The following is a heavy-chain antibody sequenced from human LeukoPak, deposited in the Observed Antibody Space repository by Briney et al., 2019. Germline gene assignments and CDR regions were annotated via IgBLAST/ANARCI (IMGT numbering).Heavy chain of an antibody. D-gene: IGHD5-12*01. V-gene: IGHV3-23*01. CDR1: GFAFSSFA. Sequence: GGSLRLSCAASGFAFSSFAMTWVRQAPGKGLEWVSAISGSGGSAYYADSMKGRFTISRDNSKNTLYLQMNSLRAEDAAVYYCAKADRYDPWAPMDVWGQGTTVTVSS. CDR2: ISGSGGSA. J-gene: IGHJ6*02. CDR3: AKADRYDPWAPMDV.